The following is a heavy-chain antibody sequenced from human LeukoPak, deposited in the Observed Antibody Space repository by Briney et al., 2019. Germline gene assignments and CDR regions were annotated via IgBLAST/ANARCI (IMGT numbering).Heavy chain of an antibody. CDR1: GYTFTGYY. D-gene: IGHD3-3*01. V-gene: IGHV1-2*02. CDR2: INPNSGGT. Sequence: GASVKVSCKASGYTFTGYYMHWVRQAPGQGLEWMGWINPNSGGTNYAQKFQGRVTMTRDTSISTAYMELSRLRSDDTAVYYCARDTVFLEWLPLGGGFDYWGQGTLVTVSS. CDR3: ARDTVFLEWLPLGGGFDY. J-gene: IGHJ4*02.